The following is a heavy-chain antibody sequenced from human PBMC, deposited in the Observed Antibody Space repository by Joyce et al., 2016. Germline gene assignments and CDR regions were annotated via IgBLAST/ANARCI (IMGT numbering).Heavy chain of an antibody. J-gene: IGHJ4*02. Sequence: EVQLVQSGAEVKKPGESLKISCKGSGYNLTRSWIGWVRQMPGKGLEWMGIIYPGDSETRYSPSFQGQVTISADKSIKTAYLQWSSLKASDTAMYYCARLDVDSIAARPLDYWGQGTLVTVSS. CDR1: GYNLTRSW. CDR3: ARLDVDSIAARPLDY. V-gene: IGHV5-51*01. CDR2: IYPGDSET. D-gene: IGHD6-6*01.